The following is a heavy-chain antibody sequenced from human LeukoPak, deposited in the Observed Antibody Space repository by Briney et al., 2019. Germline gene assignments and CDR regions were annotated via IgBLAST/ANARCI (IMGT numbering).Heavy chain of an antibody. V-gene: IGHV4-59*01. J-gene: IGHJ5*02. D-gene: IGHD3-10*01. CDR2: IYYSGST. Sequence: PSETLSLNCTVSGGSISSYYWSWIRQPPGKGLEWIGYIYYSGSTNYNPSLKSRVTISVDTSKNQFSLKLSSVTAADTAVYYCARGLITMVGNWFDPWGQGTLVTVSS. CDR1: GGSISSYY. CDR3: ARGLITMVGNWFDP.